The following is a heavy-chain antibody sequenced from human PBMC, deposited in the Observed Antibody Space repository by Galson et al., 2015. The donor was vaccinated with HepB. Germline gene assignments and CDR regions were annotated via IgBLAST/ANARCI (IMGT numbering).Heavy chain of an antibody. CDR2: IIPIFGTA. D-gene: IGHD6-19*01. CDR3: ATTRQQWLVGFAFDI. V-gene: IGHV1-69*06. Sequence: SVKVSCKASGGTFSSYAISWVRQAPGQGLEWMGGIIPIFGTANYAQKFQGRVTMTEDTSTDTAYMELSSLRSEDTAVYYCATTRQQWLVGFAFDIWGQGTMVTVSS. J-gene: IGHJ3*02. CDR1: GGTFSSYA.